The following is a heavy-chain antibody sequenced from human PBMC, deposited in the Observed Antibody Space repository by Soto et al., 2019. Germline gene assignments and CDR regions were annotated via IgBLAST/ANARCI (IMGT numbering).Heavy chain of an antibody. CDR1: GGSISSSSYY. V-gene: IGHV4-39*07. CDR2: IYYSGST. J-gene: IGHJ1*01. Sequence: PSETLSLTCTVSGGSISSSSYYWGWIRQPPGKGLEWIGSIYYSGSTYYNPSLQSRVSISVDTSKNEVSLKLTSVTAADTAVYFCARLGAYYQAMDSWGQGTLVTVSS. D-gene: IGHD3-22*01. CDR3: ARLGAYYQAMDS.